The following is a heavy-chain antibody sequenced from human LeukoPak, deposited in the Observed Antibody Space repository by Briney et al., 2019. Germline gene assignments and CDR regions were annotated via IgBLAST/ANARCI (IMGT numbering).Heavy chain of an antibody. V-gene: IGHV6-1*01. Sequence: SQTLSLTCAISGDSVSSNSAAWNWIRQSPSRGLEWLGRTYYRSKWYNEYSVSVKSRITINLDTSKNQFSLQLNSVTAADTAVYYCARGYSSSSALFDYWGQGTLVTVSS. J-gene: IGHJ4*02. CDR2: TYYRSKWYN. CDR1: GDSVSSNSAA. CDR3: ARGYSSSSALFDY. D-gene: IGHD6-6*01.